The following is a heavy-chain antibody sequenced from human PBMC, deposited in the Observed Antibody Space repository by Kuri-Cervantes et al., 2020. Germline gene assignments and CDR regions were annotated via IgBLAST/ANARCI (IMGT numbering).Heavy chain of an antibody. CDR3: ARAYYYYGMDV. V-gene: IGHV4-4*07. Sequence: GSLRLSCTVSGGSISSYYWSWIRQPAGKGLEWIGRIYTSGSTNYNPSLKSRVTMSVDTSKNQFSLKLSSVTAADTAVYYRARAYYYYGMDVWGQGTTVTVSS. CDR2: IYTSGST. J-gene: IGHJ6*02. CDR1: GGSISSYY.